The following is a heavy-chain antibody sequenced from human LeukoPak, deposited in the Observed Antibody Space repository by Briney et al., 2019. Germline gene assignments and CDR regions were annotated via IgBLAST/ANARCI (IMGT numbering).Heavy chain of an antibody. J-gene: IGHJ4*02. CDR3: ARGGRIAAAGYFDY. CDR2: TYYRSKWYN. V-gene: IGHV6-1*01. Sequence: SQTLSLTCAISGDSVSSNSAAWKWIRQSPSRGLELLGRTYYRSKWYNDYAVSVKSRITINPDTYKNQFSLQLNSVTPEDRAGYYCARGGRIAAAGYFDYWGQGTLVTVSS. D-gene: IGHD6-13*01. CDR1: GDSVSSNSAA.